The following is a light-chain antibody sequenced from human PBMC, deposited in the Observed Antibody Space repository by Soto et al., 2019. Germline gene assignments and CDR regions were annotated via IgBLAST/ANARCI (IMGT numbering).Light chain of an antibody. CDR3: QQYDNSPIT. Sequence: KLSLATLSVSKGGRATLSCGASQTISGTLAWYQQKPGQAPRLLIHGASTRAPGFPARFSGSGSGTDFTLAISSLQSEDFAVYYCQQYDNSPITFGQGRLLEVK. CDR1: QTISGT. CDR2: GAS. J-gene: IGKJ5*01. V-gene: IGKV3D-15*02.